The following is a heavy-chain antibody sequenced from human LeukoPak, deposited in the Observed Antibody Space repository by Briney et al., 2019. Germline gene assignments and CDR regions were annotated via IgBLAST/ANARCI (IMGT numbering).Heavy chain of an antibody. D-gene: IGHD6-19*01. CDR1: GFTFDDYA. V-gene: IGHV3-9*01. Sequence: GRSLRLSCAASGFTFDDYAMHWVRQAPGKGLEWVSGISWNSNSTGYADSVKGRFTISRDNAKNSLYLQMNSLRAEDTALYYCSKATSSGHAYGMDAWGQGTTVTVSS. J-gene: IGHJ6*02. CDR3: SKATSSGHAYGMDA. CDR2: ISWNSNST.